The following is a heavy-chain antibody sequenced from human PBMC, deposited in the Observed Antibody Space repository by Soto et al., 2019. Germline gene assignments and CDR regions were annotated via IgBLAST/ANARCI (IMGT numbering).Heavy chain of an antibody. V-gene: IGHV3-23*01. CDR3: AKFFVETGGSSGWPWTFHY. D-gene: IGHD6-25*01. J-gene: IGHJ4*02. CDR2: ISGSGGTT. CDR1: GFTFSSYA. Sequence: EVQLLESGGGLVQPGRSLRLSCAASGFTFSSYAMSWVRQAPGKGLEWVSAISGSGGTTYYAASVKGRFTISRDNSKHGLLLEMNSLRAEDTAVYYCAKFFVETGGSSGWPWTFHYWGQGTLVTVSS.